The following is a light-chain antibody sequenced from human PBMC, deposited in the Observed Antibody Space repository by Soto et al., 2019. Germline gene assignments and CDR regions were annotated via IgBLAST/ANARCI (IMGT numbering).Light chain of an antibody. CDR2: GAS. CDR3: QQYNNWPLSIT. V-gene: IGKV3-15*01. Sequence: EIVMTQSPATLSVSPGERATLSFSAIQSVSSNLAWYQQKPGQAPRLLIYGASTRATGIPARFSGSGSGTEFTLTISSLQSEDFAVYYCQQYNNWPLSITFGQGTRLEIK. J-gene: IGKJ5*01. CDR1: QSVSSN.